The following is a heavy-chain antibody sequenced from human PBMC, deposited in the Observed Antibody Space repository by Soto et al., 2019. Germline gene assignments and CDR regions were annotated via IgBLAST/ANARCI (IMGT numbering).Heavy chain of an antibody. V-gene: IGHV7-4-1*01. J-gene: IGHJ3*02. D-gene: IGHD4-17*01. CDR1: GYTFTSYA. Sequence: ASVKVSCKASGYTFTSYAMNWVRQAPGQGLEWMGWINTNTGNPTYAQGFTGRFVFSLDTSVSTAYLQICSLKAEDTAVYYCASGGSGDYQHDDAFDIWGQGTMVTVSS. CDR2: INTNTGNP. CDR3: ASGGSGDYQHDDAFDI.